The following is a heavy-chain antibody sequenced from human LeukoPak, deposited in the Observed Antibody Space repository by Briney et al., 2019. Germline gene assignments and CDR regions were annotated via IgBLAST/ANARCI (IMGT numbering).Heavy chain of an antibody. D-gene: IGHD3-3*01. Sequence: PGGSLRLSCVDSGFTFTNAWMSWVRQAPGKGLEWIGRIKSKTDGGTTDYAAPVKGRFTISRDDSKNTLYLQMNSLKTEDTAVYYCTTAEWLYPTLDYWGQGTLVTVSS. CDR3: TTAEWLYPTLDY. J-gene: IGHJ4*02. CDR2: IKSKTDGGTT. V-gene: IGHV3-15*01. CDR1: GFTFTNAW.